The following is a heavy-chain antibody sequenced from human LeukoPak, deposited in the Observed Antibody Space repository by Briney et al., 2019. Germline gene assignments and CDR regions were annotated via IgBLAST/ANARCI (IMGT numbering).Heavy chain of an antibody. CDR2: IYYSGST. D-gene: IGHD6-19*01. V-gene: IGHV4-39*01. Sequence: SETLSLTCTVSGGSISSSGYYWGWIRQPPGKGLEWIGSIYYSGSTYYNPSLKSRVTISVDTSKNQFSLKLSSVTAADTAVYYCARIAVAGTFGFDYWGQGTLVTVSS. J-gene: IGHJ4*02. CDR1: GGSISSSGYY. CDR3: ARIAVAGTFGFDY.